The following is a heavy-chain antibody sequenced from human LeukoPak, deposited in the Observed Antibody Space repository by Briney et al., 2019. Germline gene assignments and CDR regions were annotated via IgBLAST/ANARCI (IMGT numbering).Heavy chain of an antibody. V-gene: IGHV4-39*02. Sequence: SETLSLTCTVSGVSISSATYHWGWIRQPPGKGLEWIGSVHYSGTTYYNQSLKSRLTISVDTFRNQFSLELDSVTAADTAVYHCAREISSSVEFWGQGSLVTVSS. CDR2: VHYSGTT. J-gene: IGHJ4*02. D-gene: IGHD6-6*01. CDR1: GVSISSATYH. CDR3: AREISSSVEF.